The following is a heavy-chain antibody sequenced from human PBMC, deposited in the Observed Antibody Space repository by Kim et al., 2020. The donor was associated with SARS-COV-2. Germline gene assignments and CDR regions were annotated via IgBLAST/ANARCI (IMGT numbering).Heavy chain of an antibody. Sequence: ASVKVSCKASGYTFTSYAMHWVRQAPGQRLEWMGWINAGNGNTKYSQKFQGRVTITRDTSASTAYMELSSLRSEDTAVYYCARLYGPPAYMVRGLRYFDLWGRGTLVTVSS. J-gene: IGHJ2*01. CDR2: INAGNGNT. CDR3: ARLYGPPAYMVRGLRYFDL. D-gene: IGHD3-10*01. V-gene: IGHV1-3*01. CDR1: GYTFTSYA.